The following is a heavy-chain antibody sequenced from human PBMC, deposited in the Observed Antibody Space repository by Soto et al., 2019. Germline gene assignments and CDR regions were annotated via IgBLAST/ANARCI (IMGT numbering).Heavy chain of an antibody. CDR2: IIPLFGTA. CDR1: GGTFSSYS. D-gene: IGHD1-26*01. Sequence: QVQLGQSGAEVKQPGSSVKVSCNASGGTFSSYSINWVREAPGQWLEWMGAIIPLFGTANSAQKFQGRVTMTADESTSTAYMELSSLRSEDTAVYYCARDGGRHSGGIDYWGQGTLVTVSS. V-gene: IGHV1-69*01. CDR3: ARDGGRHSGGIDY. J-gene: IGHJ4*02.